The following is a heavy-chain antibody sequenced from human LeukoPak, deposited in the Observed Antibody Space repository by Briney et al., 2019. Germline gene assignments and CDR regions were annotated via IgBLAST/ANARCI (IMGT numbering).Heavy chain of an antibody. V-gene: IGHV4-34*01. CDR3: AGGIAARPYGY. D-gene: IGHD6-6*01. Sequence: KPSETLSLTCAVYGGSFSGYYWSWIRQPPGKGLEWIGEINHSGSTNYNPSLKSRVTISVDTSKNQFSLKLSSVTAADTAVYCCAGGIAARPYGYWGQGTLVTVSS. CDR2: INHSGST. CDR1: GGSFSGYY. J-gene: IGHJ4*02.